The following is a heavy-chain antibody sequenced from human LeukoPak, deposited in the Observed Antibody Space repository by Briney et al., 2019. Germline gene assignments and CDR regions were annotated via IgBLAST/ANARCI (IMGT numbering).Heavy chain of an antibody. CDR1: GFSVSANY. CDR3: ARDYYVSGTHHRYFDL. J-gene: IGHJ2*01. D-gene: IGHD3-10*01. CDR2: IYGGGDT. Sequence: GGSLRLSCAASGFSVSANYMSWVRQAPGKGLEWVSVIYGGGDTYYADSVKGRFTISRDNSKNTLFLQMNSLRAEYTAVYYCARDYYVSGTHHRYFDLWGRGTLVTVSS. V-gene: IGHV3-53*01.